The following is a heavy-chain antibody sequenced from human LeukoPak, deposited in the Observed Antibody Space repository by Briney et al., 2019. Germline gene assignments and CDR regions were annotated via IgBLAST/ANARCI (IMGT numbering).Heavy chain of an antibody. Sequence: GGSLRLSCAASGFTFDDYAMHWVRQAPGKGLEWVSGISWSSGSIGYADSVKGRFTISRDNAKNSLYLQMNSLRAEDTALYYCAKGYSSSWYGYYMDVWGKGTTVTISS. CDR2: ISWSSGSI. J-gene: IGHJ6*03. V-gene: IGHV3-9*01. CDR1: GFTFDDYA. D-gene: IGHD6-13*01. CDR3: AKGYSSSWYGYYMDV.